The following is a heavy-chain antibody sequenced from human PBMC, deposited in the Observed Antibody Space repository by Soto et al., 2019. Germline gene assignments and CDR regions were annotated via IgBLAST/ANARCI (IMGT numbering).Heavy chain of an antibody. CDR2: IYYSERTSYNSGST. Sequence: PSETLSLTCTVSGDSMTSSSYYWGWIRQPPGKGPEWVGSIYYSERTSYNSGSTYYSPSLKSRVAISGDTSKGQLSLKLSSVTAADTAVYYCAGHTRNQFDPWGQGTLVTVSS. J-gene: IGHJ5*02. CDR1: GDSMTSSSYY. V-gene: IGHV4-39*01. CDR3: AGHTRNQFDP.